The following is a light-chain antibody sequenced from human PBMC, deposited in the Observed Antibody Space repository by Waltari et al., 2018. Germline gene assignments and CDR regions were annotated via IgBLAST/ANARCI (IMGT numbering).Light chain of an antibody. CDR3: QQYDYLPALT. Sequence: DIQMTQSPSSLSASVGDRVTITCQASQDIMNYLNWFQQKPGKVPKLLIFDATNLETGVPSRFSGSGSGADFTFTISSLQPEDVATYYCQQYDYLPALTFGGGTKVEIK. J-gene: IGKJ4*01. CDR2: DAT. CDR1: QDIMNY. V-gene: IGKV1-33*01.